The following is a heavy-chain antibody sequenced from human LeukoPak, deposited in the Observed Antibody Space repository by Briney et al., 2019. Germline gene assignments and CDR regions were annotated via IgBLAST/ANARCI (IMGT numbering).Heavy chain of an antibody. J-gene: IGHJ4*02. V-gene: IGHV4-4*07. CDR3: ARARGIAAAGILNDY. CDR1: GGSISSYY. D-gene: IGHD6-13*01. CDR2: IYTSGST. Sequence: PSETLSLTCTVSGGSISSYYWSWIRQPAGKGLEWIGRIYTSGSTNYNPSLKSRVTISVDTSKNQFSLKLSSVTAADTAVYYCARARGIAAAGILNDYWGQGTLVTVSS.